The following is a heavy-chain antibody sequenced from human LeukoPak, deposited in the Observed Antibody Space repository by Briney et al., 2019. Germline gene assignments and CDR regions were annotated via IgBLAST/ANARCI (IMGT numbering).Heavy chain of an antibody. CDR1: GFTFSSYA. V-gene: IGHV3-23*01. CDR2: ISGSGGST. CDR3: AKDPARIAVAVRYFDY. J-gene: IGHJ4*02. D-gene: IGHD6-19*01. Sequence: GGSLRLSCAASGFTFSSYAMSWVRQAPGKGLEWVSAISGSGGSTYYADSVKGRFTISRDNSKNTLYLQMNSLRAEDTAVYYCAKDPARIAVAVRYFDYWGQGTLVTVSS.